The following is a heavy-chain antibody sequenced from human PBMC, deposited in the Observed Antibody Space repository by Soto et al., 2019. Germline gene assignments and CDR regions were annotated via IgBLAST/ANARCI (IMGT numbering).Heavy chain of an antibody. J-gene: IGHJ4*02. CDR2: INAGNGNT. V-gene: IGHV1-3*01. CDR3: ARRSPGGYYHYFDY. CDR1: GYTFTSYA. Sequence: WASVKVSCKASGYTFTSYAMHWVRQAPGQRLEWMGWINAGNGNTKYSQKFQGRVTITRDTSASTAYMELSSLRSEDTAVYYCARRSPGGYYHYFDYWGQGTLVTVSS. D-gene: IGHD3-22*01.